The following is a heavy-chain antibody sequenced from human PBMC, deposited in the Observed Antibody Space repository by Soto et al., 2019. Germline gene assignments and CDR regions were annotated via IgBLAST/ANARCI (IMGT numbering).Heavy chain of an antibody. Sequence: GGSLRLSCAASGFTFSSYAMSWVRQAPGKGLEWVSAISGSGGSTYYADSVKGRFTISRDNSKNTLYLQMNSLRAEDTAVYYCAKPPNKYSSSSYFDYWGQGTLVTVSS. J-gene: IGHJ4*02. D-gene: IGHD6-6*01. CDR3: AKPPNKYSSSSYFDY. V-gene: IGHV3-23*01. CDR2: ISGSGGST. CDR1: GFTFSSYA.